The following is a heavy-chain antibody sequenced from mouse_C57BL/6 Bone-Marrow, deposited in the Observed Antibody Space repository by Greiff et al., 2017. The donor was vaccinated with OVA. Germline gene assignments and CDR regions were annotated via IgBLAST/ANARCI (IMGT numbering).Heavy chain of an antibody. D-gene: IGHD2-10*01. CDR3: ARGPYYRYAMDY. CDR2: IDPANGNT. Sequence: VQLKESVAELVRPGASVKLSCTASGFNIKNTCMHWVKQRPEQGLEWIGRIDPANGNTKYAPKFQGKATITADTSSNTAYLQLSSLTSEDTAIYYCARGPYYRYAMDYWGQGTSVTVSS. CDR1: GFNIKNTC. J-gene: IGHJ4*01. V-gene: IGHV14-3*01.